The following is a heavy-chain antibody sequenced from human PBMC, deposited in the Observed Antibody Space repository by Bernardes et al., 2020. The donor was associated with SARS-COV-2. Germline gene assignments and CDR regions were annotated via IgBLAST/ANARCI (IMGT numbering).Heavy chain of an antibody. CDR1: GFTFNIYA. D-gene: IGHD5-12*01. V-gene: IGHV3-23*01. J-gene: IGHJ4*02. CDR2: ISPTGGST. Sequence: VGSLRLSCEASGFTFNIYAMTWVRQAPGKGLEWVSIISPTGGSTHYADSVRGRFTISRDNSKNALYLQMNSLRAEDTAIYYCAKGGIRGYSGNSLYFDSWGQGTLVTVSS. CDR3: AKGGIRGYSGNSLYFDS.